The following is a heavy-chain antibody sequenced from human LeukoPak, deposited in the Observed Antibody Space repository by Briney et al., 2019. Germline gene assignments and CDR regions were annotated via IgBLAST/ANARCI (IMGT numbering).Heavy chain of an antibody. CDR3: ARGSGSHCSSTSCSPWWFDP. D-gene: IGHD2-2*01. J-gene: IGHJ5*02. CDR1: GFTFSSYS. CDR2: ISSSSYI. V-gene: IGHV3-21*01. Sequence: GGSLRLSCAASGFTFSSYSMNWVRQAPGKGLEWVSSISSSSYIYYADSVKGRFSISRDNAKNSLYLQMNSLRAEDTAVYYCARGSGSHCSSTSCSPWWFDPWGQGTLVTVSS.